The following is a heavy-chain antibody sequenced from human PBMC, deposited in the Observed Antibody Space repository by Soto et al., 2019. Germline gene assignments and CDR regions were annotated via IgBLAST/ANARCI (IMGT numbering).Heavy chain of an antibody. Sequence: GGSLRLSCAASGFTFSSYGMHWFRQAPGKGLEWEAVISYDGSNKYYADSVKGRFTISRDNSKNTLYLQMNSLRAEDTAVYYCAKVRHYYGSGSQNQGRLEYYYYYMDVWGKGTTVTVSS. D-gene: IGHD3-10*01. CDR2: ISYDGSNK. J-gene: IGHJ6*03. CDR3: AKVRHYYGSGSQNQGRLEYYYYYMDV. V-gene: IGHV3-30*18. CDR1: GFTFSSYG.